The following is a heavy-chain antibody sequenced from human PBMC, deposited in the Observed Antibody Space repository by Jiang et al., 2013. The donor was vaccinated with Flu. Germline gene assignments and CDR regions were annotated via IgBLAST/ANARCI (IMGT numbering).Heavy chain of an antibody. CDR1: GGSIRSGDYY. Sequence: GLVKPSQTLSLTCTVSGGSIRSGDYYWSWIRQPPGKGLEWIGYIYYSGRTYYDPSLESRVTMSVDTSTNQFSLKLSSVTAADTAVYYCARSLTTVPYNWFDTWGQGTLVTVSS. CDR2: IYYSGRT. CDR3: ARSLTTVPYNWFDT. D-gene: IGHD4-11*01. V-gene: IGHV4-30-4*01. J-gene: IGHJ5*02.